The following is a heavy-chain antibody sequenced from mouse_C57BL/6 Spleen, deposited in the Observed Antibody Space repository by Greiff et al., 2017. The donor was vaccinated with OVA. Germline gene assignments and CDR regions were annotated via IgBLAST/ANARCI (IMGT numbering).Heavy chain of an antibody. D-gene: IGHD1-1*01. Sequence: EVMLVESGGDLVKPGGSLKLSCAASGFTFSSYGMSWVRQTPDKRLEWVATISSGGSYTYYPDSVKGRFTISRDNAKNTLYLQMSSLKSEDTAMYYCASYGSSYCVDYWGQGTTLTVSS. CDR2: ISSGGSYT. J-gene: IGHJ2*01. CDR1: GFTFSSYG. V-gene: IGHV5-6*01. CDR3: ASYGSSYCVDY.